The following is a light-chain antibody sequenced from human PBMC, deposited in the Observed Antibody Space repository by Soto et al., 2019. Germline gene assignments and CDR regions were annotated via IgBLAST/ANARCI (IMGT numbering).Light chain of an antibody. CDR2: GVS. Sequence: QSVLTQPASVSGSPGQSITISCTGTSNDVGGYNYVSWYQHHPGKAPKLMIYGVSDRPSGVSNRFSGSKSGNTASLTISGLQAEDEADYYCSSYTGSNIRYVFGIGTKVTVL. CDR3: SSYTGSNIRYV. V-gene: IGLV2-14*01. J-gene: IGLJ1*01. CDR1: SNDVGGYNY.